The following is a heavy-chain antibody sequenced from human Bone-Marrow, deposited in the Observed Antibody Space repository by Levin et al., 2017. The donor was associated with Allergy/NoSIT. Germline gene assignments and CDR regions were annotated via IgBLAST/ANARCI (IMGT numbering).Heavy chain of an antibody. Sequence: GESLKISCEASGFPFITSGMHWVRQAPGKGLEWVALMSYEGSKKYYADSVKGRFSISRDNSKNTLYLQLNSLRVEDTAMYFCARAQVNLGTAPYAPWGQGTLVTVSS. CDR1: GFPFITSG. CDR2: MSYEGSKK. D-gene: IGHD2-21*02. V-gene: IGHV3-30*03. J-gene: IGHJ5*02. CDR3: ARAQVNLGTAPYAP.